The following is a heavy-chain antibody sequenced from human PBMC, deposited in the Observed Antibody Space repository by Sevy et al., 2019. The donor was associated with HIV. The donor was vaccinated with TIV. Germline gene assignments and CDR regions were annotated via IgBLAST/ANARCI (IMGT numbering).Heavy chain of an antibody. J-gene: IGHJ4*02. D-gene: IGHD6-19*01. CDR2: ILHDGSNE. CDR1: RFNFSNYA. CDR3: AREDIRVAGIGYYFHS. V-gene: IGHV3-30*04. Sequence: GGSLRLSCAASRFNFSNYAMHWVRQAPGKGLEWVALILHDGSNEHYADSVKGRFTISRDNSKNTLYLQMNSLRAEDTAVYYCAREDIRVAGIGYYFHSWGQGTLVTVSS.